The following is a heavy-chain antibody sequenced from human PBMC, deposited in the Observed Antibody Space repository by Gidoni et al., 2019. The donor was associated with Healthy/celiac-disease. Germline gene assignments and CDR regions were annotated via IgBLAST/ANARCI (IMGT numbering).Heavy chain of an antibody. D-gene: IGHD2-15*01. Sequence: EVQLVESGGGLIQPGGSLRLSCAASGFTVSSHYMIWVRQAPGKGLEWVSVIYRGGSTYYADSVKGRFTISRDNSKNTLYLQMNSLRAEDTAVYYCASMVAARLNWFDPWGQGTLVTVSS. CDR3: ASMVAARLNWFDP. CDR1: GFTVSSHY. J-gene: IGHJ5*02. CDR2: IYRGGST. V-gene: IGHV3-53*01.